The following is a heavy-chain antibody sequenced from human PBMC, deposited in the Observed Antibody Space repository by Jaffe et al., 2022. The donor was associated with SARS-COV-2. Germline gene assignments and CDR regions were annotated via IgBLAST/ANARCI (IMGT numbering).Heavy chain of an antibody. CDR1: GYIFTDFG. Sequence: QVRLVQSGPELKKPGASVKISCKASGYIFTDFGLNWIRQAPGQGLEWMGWIDTNTGNPTYAQGFTGRFVFSSDTSVTTTYLQINMLKPEDTAVYFCARDKVTMVRGRDWFDPWGQGTLVTVSS. CDR3: ARDKVTMVRGRDWFDP. D-gene: IGHD3-10*01. J-gene: IGHJ5*02. V-gene: IGHV7-4-1*02. CDR2: IDTNTGNP.